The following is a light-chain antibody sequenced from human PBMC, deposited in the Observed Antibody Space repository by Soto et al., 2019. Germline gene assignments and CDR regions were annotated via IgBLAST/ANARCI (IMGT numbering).Light chain of an antibody. CDR2: EAS. CDR3: CSDGRTGV. CDR1: SNDVGTYNL. V-gene: IGLV2-23*01. Sequence: QSALTQPASVSGSPGQSITISCTGISNDVGTYNLVSWYQHHPGKAPKLIIYEASKWPSGVPNRFSGSKSGNTASLTISEVHAEDDAYYYCCSDGRTGVFGGGTQLTVL. J-gene: IGLJ2*01.